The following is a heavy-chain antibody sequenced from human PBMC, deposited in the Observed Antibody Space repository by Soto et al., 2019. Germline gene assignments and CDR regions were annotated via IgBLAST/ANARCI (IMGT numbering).Heavy chain of an antibody. Sequence: GVLRLSCAASGFTFSSYWMSWVRQAPGKGLEWVANIKQDGSEKYYVDSVKGRFTISRDNAKNSLYLQMNSLRAEDTAVYYCARGSYYYDSSGLNGFDYWGQGTLVTVSS. D-gene: IGHD3-22*01. CDR1: GFTFSSYW. J-gene: IGHJ4*02. V-gene: IGHV3-7*01. CDR2: IKQDGSEK. CDR3: ARGSYYYDSSGLNGFDY.